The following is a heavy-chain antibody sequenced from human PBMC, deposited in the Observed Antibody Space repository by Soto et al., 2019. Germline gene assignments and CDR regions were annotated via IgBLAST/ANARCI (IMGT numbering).Heavy chain of an antibody. D-gene: IGHD5-12*01. CDR3: ARDHHRYSGYDYVDY. CDR2: ISSSSSYT. V-gene: IGHV3-11*05. CDR1: GFTFSDYY. Sequence: PGGSLRLSCAASGFTFSDYYMSWFRQAPGKGLEWVSYISSSSSYTNYADSVKGRFTISRDNAKNSLYLQMNSLRAEDTAVYYCARDHHRYSGYDYVDYWGQGTLVTVPS. J-gene: IGHJ4*02.